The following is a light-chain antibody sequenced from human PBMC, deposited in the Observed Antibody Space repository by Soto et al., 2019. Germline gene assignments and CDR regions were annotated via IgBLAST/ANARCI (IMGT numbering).Light chain of an antibody. CDR3: CSYAGSITYV. V-gene: IGLV2-23*02. CDR2: EVS. J-gene: IGLJ1*01. CDR1: SSDVGSDNL. Sequence: QSALTQPASVSGSPGQSITISCTGTSSDVGSDNLVSWYQQHPGKAPKFIIYEVSQRPAGVSYRFSGSKSGNTAYLTISGLQAEDEADYYCCSYAGSITYVFGTGTQVTGL.